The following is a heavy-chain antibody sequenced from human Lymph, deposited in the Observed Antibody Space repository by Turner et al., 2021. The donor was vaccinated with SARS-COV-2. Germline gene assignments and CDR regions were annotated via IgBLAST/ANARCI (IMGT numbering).Heavy chain of an antibody. Sequence: QVQLVQSGAEVKEPGASVKVSCKASGYTFTGYYMHWVRQAPGQGLEWMGWINPDSGGTNYAQNFQDRVTMTRDTSISTAYMELSRLRSDDTDVYYCARGGLYYYDSSAYYGDAFDFWGQGTMVTVSS. D-gene: IGHD3-22*01. CDR3: ARGGLYYYDSSAYYGDAFDF. J-gene: IGHJ3*01. V-gene: IGHV1-2*02. CDR1: GYTFTGYY. CDR2: INPDSGGT.